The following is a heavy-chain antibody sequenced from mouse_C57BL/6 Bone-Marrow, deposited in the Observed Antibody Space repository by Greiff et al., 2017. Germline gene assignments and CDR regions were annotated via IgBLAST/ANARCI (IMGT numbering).Heavy chain of an antibody. J-gene: IGHJ1*03. CDR2: ISSGGSYT. D-gene: IGHD1-1*01. Sequence: EVQLVESGGDLVKPGGSLKLSCAASGFTFSSYGMSWVRQTPDKRLEWVATISSGGSYTYYPDSVKGRFTISRDNAKNTLYLQMSSLKSEDTAMYYCARQFYYGSSWWYFDVWGTGTTVTVSS. V-gene: IGHV5-6*01. CDR1: GFTFSSYG. CDR3: ARQFYYGSSWWYFDV.